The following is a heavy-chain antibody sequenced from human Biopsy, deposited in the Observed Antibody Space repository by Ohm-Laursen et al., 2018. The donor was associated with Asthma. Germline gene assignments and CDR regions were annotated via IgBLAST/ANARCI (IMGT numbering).Heavy chain of an antibody. CDR3: ARTYYDFLTGQVKDVFGV. CDR1: GYNFISFA. Sequence: SSVKVSCKASGYNFISFAIHWVRQAPGQRLEWMGWVNTGNGDTKYSQKFQGRVTITRDTSASTAYMELRSLRSEDTATYYCARTYYDFLTGQVKDVFGVWGQGTIVTISS. CDR2: VNTGNGDT. J-gene: IGHJ3*01. D-gene: IGHD3-9*01. V-gene: IGHV1-3*04.